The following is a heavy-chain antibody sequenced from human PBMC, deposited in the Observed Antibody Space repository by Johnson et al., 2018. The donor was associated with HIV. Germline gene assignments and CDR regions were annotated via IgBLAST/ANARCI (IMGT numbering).Heavy chain of an antibody. CDR2: IGTAGDT. CDR1: GFTFDDYA. Sequence: VQLVESGGGLVQPGRSLKLSCAASGFTFDDYAMHWVRQTPGKGLEWVSAIGTAGDTYYPGSVKGRFTISRENAKNSLYLQMNSLRAGDTAVYYCARVGTTVDAFDIWGQGTVVTVSS. D-gene: IGHD4-17*01. J-gene: IGHJ3*02. CDR3: ARVGTTVDAFDI. V-gene: IGHV3-13*01.